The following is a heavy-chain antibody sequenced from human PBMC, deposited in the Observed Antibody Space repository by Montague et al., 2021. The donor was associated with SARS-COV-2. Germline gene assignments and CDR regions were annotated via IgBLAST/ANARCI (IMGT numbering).Heavy chain of an antibody. CDR2: IYSGGST. V-gene: IGHV3-53*04. CDR1: GFTVSSNY. CDR3: ARDHGSGWFTFDY. D-gene: IGHD6-19*01. J-gene: IGHJ4*02. Sequence: SLRLSCAASGFTVSSNYMSWVRQAPGKGLEWVSVIYSGGSTYYADSVKGRFTISRYSSKNTLYLQMDSLRAEDTAVYYCARDHGSGWFTFDYWGQGTLVTVSS.